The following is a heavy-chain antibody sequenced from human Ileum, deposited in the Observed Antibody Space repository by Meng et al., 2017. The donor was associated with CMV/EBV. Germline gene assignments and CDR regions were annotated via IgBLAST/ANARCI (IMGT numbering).Heavy chain of an antibody. V-gene: IGHV1-18*01. CDR2: RREKRGKK. J-gene: IGHJ3*02. CDR3: ARDLGTDTDAFDI. Sequence: GRKERGKGKERKGRRREKRGKKKKEKKKKGRETMTTDKSTNTAKMELRSMRSDDTAIYYCARDLGTDTDAFDIWGQGTVVTVSS. D-gene: IGHD2-8*02.